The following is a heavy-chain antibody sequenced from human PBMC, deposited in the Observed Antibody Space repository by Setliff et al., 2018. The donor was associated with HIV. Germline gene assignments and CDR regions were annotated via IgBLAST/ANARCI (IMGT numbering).Heavy chain of an antibody. J-gene: IGHJ3*01. CDR1: GASISTTNYY. D-gene: IGHD3-3*01. CDR2: IYYRGST. CDR3: TRRINFGSGYYKDHAFDL. Sequence: PSETLSLTCSVSGASISTTNYYWAWVRQPPGKGLEWIGNIYYRGSTYYDLSLKSRVTLSVDTSKNSFSLNLTSVTAADTAIYFCTRRINFGSGYYKDHAFDLWGQGTMVTVSS. V-gene: IGHV4-39*07.